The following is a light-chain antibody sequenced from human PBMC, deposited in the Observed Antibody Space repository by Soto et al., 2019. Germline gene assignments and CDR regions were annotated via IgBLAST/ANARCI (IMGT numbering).Light chain of an antibody. Sequence: QSALTQPASVSGSPGQSITISCTGTSSDVGSYNLVSWFQHHPGKAPKLMIYEGSKRPSVVSNRFSGSKSGNTASLTISGIPAEDEADYYCCSYAGSSTFLFGGGTKVTV. CDR2: EGS. V-gene: IGLV2-23*03. CDR3: CSYAGSSTFL. CDR1: SSDVGSYNL. J-gene: IGLJ2*01.